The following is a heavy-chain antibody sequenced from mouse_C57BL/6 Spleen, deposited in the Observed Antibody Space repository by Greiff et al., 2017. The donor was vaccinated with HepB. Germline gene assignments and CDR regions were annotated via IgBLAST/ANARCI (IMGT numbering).Heavy chain of an antibody. D-gene: IGHD2-5*01. CDR3: TRVGGYSNYAMDY. CDR1: GFTFSSYA. J-gene: IGHJ4*01. V-gene: IGHV5-9-1*02. CDR2: ISSGGDYI. Sequence: EVHLVESGEGLVKPGGSLKLSCAASGFTFSSYAMSWVRQTPEKRLEWVAYISSGGDYIYYADTVKGRFTISRDNARNTLYLQMSSLKSEDTAMYYCTRVGGYSNYAMDYWGQGTSVTVSS.